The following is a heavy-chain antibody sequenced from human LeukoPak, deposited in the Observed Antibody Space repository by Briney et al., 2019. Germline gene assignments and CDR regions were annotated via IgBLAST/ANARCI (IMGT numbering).Heavy chain of an antibody. CDR1: GFTFSSYG. CDR2: IRYDGSNK. J-gene: IGHJ3*02. CDR3: ANLQGYCSSTSCSWRDAFDI. V-gene: IGHV3-30*02. Sequence: GGSLRLSCAASGFTFSSYGMHWVRQAPGKGLEWVAFIRYDGSNKYYADSVKGRFTISRDNSKNTLYLQMNSLRAEDTAVYYCANLQGYCSSTSCSWRDAFDIWGQGTMVTVSS. D-gene: IGHD2-2*01.